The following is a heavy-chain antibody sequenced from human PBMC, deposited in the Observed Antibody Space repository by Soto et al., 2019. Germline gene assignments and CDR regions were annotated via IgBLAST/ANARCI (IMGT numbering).Heavy chain of an antibody. J-gene: IGHJ3*02. CDR1: GFTFSEYS. V-gene: IGHV3-21*01. CDR2: FANGENHI. CDR3: ARENGHCTDACNRGAFDI. Sequence: EVQVVESGGGLVKPGGSLRLSCAASGFTFSEYSFLWVRQAPGKGLEWLSFFANGENHIFYSDSVKGRFTISRDNAKNSVYLQLNSLRADYSAVYYCARENGHCTDACNRGAFDIWGQGTMVTVSS. D-gene: IGHD2-2*01.